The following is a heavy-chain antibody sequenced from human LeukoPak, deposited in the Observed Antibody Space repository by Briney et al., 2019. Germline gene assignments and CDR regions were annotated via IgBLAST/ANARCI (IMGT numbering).Heavy chain of an antibody. V-gene: IGHV4-59*01. CDR1: GGSISSYY. Sequence: SETLSLTCTVSGGSISSYYWSWIRQPPGKGLEWIGYIYYSGSTNYNPSLKSRVTISVDTSKNQFSLKLSSVTAADTAVYYCAGRRDGYNPGAYYFDYWGQGTLVTVSS. CDR3: AGRRDGYNPGAYYFDY. J-gene: IGHJ4*02. D-gene: IGHD5-24*01. CDR2: IYYSGST.